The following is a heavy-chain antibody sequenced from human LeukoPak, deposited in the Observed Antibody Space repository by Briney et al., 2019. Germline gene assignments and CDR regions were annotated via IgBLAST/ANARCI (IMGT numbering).Heavy chain of an antibody. CDR1: GFTFANSW. V-gene: IGHV3-7*01. Sequence: PGGSLRLSCAAPGFTFANSWMAWVRQAPGKGLEWVANIKQDGSTKHYADSLKGRFTISRDNPKNSLFLQMNNLRADDTAIYYFTRDTIGSLDYWGQGILVTVAS. CDR2: IKQDGSTK. J-gene: IGHJ4*02. CDR3: TRDTIGSLDY. D-gene: IGHD1-26*01.